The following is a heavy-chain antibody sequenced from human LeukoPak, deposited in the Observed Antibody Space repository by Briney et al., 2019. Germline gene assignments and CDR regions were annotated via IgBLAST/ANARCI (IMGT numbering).Heavy chain of an antibody. V-gene: IGHV1-2*02. CDR1: GYTFTNYY. J-gene: IGHJ4*02. CDR2: INPASAGA. Sequence: ASVKVSCKPSGYTFTNYYIHWVRQAPGQGPEWVGWINPASAGAAFAPKFQGRVSMTWDSSITTSFMDLTSLRSNDTAIYYCARQLGNYYRAFDFWGQGTLVTVSS. CDR3: ARQLGNYYRAFDF. D-gene: IGHD1-26*01.